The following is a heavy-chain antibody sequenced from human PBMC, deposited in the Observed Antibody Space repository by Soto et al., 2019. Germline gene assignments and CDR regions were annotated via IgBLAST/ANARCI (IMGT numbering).Heavy chain of an antibody. CDR2: IYYSGGT. V-gene: IGHV4-61*01. CDR3: ARAPFHFWSGYPFAY. CDR1: GCSVSSGSYY. Sequence: QVQLQESGPGLVKLSETLSLTCTVSGCSVSSGSYYWSWIRQPPGQGLEWIGYIYYSGGTNYNPSLKCRVIISVDTSKNQYSLQLSSVTDADTAVYYCARAPFHFWSGYPFAYCGQGPLVTVSS. J-gene: IGHJ4*02. D-gene: IGHD3-3*02.